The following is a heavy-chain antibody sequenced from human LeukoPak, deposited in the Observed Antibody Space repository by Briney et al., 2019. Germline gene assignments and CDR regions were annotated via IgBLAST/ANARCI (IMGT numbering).Heavy chain of an antibody. J-gene: IGHJ3*02. D-gene: IGHD6-19*01. CDR2: INTNTGNP. Sequence: ASVKVSCKASGYAFTSYAMNWVRQAPGQGLEWMGWINTNTGNPTYAQGFTGRFVFSLDTSVSTTYLQISSLKAEDTAVYYCATPRRYSSGWYEAKDAFDIWGQGTMVTVSS. CDR3: ATPRRYSSGWYEAKDAFDI. V-gene: IGHV7-4-1*02. CDR1: GYAFTSYA.